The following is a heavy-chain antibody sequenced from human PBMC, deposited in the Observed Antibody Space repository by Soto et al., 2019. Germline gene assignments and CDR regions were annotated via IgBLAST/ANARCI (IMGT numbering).Heavy chain of an antibody. CDR1: GGSISSGGYC. V-gene: IGHV4-31*03. J-gene: IGHJ1*01. Sequence: QVQLQESGPGLVKPSQTLSLTCTVSGGSISSGGYCWSWIRQHPGKGLEWIGYVHDSGNTYYNPSLKSRAPISVDKSKNQFFLRFVTAAHTAVYYGARDPPVSSDISLYGGQGTLVTVSS. CDR3: ARDPPVSSDISLY. CDR2: VHDSGNT. D-gene: IGHD2-15*01.